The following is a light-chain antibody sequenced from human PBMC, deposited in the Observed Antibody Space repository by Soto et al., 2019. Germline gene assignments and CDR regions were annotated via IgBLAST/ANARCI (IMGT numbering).Light chain of an antibody. V-gene: IGLV2-23*01. CDR2: EAT. CDR3: CSYAATNTWV. J-gene: IGLJ3*02. Sequence: QSALTQPASVSGSPGQSVTISCTGTGSDVGSYTLVSWYQQDPGKAPRLIIYEATKRPSGVSHRFSGSKSDNTASLTISNLQPEDEAEYYCCSYAATNTWVFGGGTQLTVL. CDR1: GSDVGSYTL.